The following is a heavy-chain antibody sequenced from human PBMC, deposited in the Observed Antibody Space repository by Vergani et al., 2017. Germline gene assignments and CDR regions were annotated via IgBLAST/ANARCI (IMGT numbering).Heavy chain of an antibody. V-gene: IGHV3-15*01. Sequence: EVQLVESGGGLVKPGGSLRLSCAASGFTFSNAWMSWVRQAPGKGLEWVGRIKSKTDGGTTDYAAPVKGRFTISRDNAKNSLYLQMNSLRAEDTAVYYCARAIPPNLDDYIWGNDWWFDPWGQGTLVTVSS. J-gene: IGHJ5*02. CDR1: GFTFSNAW. CDR3: ARAIPPNLDDYIWGNDWWFDP. CDR2: IKSKTDGGTT. D-gene: IGHD3-16*01.